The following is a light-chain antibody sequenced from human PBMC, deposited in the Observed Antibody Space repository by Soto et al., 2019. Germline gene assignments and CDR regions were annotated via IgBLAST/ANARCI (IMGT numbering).Light chain of an antibody. CDR2: EFN. CDR3: SAYIASITSHV. Sequence: QSALTQPPSVSGSPGQSVTISCSGSSSDVGSHKSVSWYKQAPGTSPKLIIFEFNNRPSGVPDRFSESKSGNTASLTISGLQPEDDADYYCSAYIASITSHVFGTGTKVTVL. CDR1: SSDVGSHKS. J-gene: IGLJ1*01. V-gene: IGLV2-18*02.